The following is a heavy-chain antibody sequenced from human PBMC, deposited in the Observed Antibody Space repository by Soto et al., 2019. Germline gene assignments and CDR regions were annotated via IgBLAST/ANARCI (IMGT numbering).Heavy chain of an antibody. CDR2: ISAYNGNT. Sequence: ASVKVSCKASGDTFASFGFSWVRQAPGQGLEWLGWISAYNGNTHYAQKVRDRVTLTTDTSTNTAYMELRSLTSDDTAVYYCARDQESITDRILQYWGQGTRVTVSS. J-gene: IGHJ4*02. V-gene: IGHV1-18*01. CDR1: GDTFASFG. CDR3: ARDQESITDRILQY. D-gene: IGHD3-10*01.